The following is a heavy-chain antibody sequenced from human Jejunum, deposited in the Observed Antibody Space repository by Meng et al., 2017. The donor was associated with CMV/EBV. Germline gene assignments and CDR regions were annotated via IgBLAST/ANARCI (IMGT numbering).Heavy chain of an antibody. CDR1: GYTFTSYA. CDR3: ARDSPLDGYSLLDY. V-gene: IGHV7-4-1*02. CDR2: IDPNTGNP. D-gene: IGHD5-24*01. J-gene: IGHJ4*02. Sequence: QVQLVHSGSELKQPWASVKVSCRPSGYTFTSYAINWVRQAPGQGPDWMGWIDPNTGNPTYDQGFTGRFVFSLDTSVSTAYLQINSLRADDTAVYYCARDSPLDGYSLLDYWGQGTLVTVSS.